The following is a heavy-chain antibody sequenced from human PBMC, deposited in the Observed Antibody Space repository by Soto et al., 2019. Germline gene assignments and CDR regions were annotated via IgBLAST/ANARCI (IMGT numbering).Heavy chain of an antibody. CDR3: ASHDYGGAKFDY. CDR2: IYYSGST. Sequence: QVQLQESGPGLVKPSETLSLTCTVSGGSISSYYWSWIRQPPGKGLEWIGYIYYSGSTNYNPSLKSRVTISVDTSKNQFSLKLSSVTAADTAVYYCASHDYGGAKFDYWGQGTLVTVSS. J-gene: IGHJ4*02. V-gene: IGHV4-59*08. CDR1: GGSISSYY. D-gene: IGHD4-17*01.